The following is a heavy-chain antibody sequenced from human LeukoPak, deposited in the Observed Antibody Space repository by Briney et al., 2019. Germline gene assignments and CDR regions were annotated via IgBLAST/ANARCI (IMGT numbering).Heavy chain of an antibody. CDR3: AKDSSYGSGSFSFDY. CDR1: GFTFSNYW. Sequence: GGSLRLSCAASGFTFSNYWLSWVRQAPGKGLEWVANINQDGSDKYYVDSVRGRFTISRDNSKNTLYLQMNSLRAEDTAVYYCAKDSSYGSGSFSFDYWGQGTLVTVSS. D-gene: IGHD3-10*01. CDR2: INQDGSDK. J-gene: IGHJ4*02. V-gene: IGHV3-7*01.